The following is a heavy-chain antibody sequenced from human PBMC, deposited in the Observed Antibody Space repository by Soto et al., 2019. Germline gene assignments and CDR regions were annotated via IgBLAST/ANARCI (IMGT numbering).Heavy chain of an antibody. CDR2: VSFDGSST. D-gene: IGHD2-21*01. CDR3: AKAGWGGDYYYGLDV. J-gene: IGHJ6*02. Sequence: QVQVVESGGGVVRPGRSLRLSCAASGFNFNNYAMHWVRQAPGKGLELVAVVSFDGSSTYYADSVKGRFTISRDSSNNTVSLQMNSLTNEDTAAYYCAKAGWGGDYYYGLDVWGQGTTVTVSS. V-gene: IGHV3-30*18. CDR1: GFNFNNYA.